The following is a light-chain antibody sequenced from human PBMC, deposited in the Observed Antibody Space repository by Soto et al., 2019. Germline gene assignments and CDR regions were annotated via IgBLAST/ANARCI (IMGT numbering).Light chain of an antibody. J-gene: IGKJ3*01. CDR1: QSVSSY. V-gene: IGKV3-11*01. Sequence: EIVLTQSPATLSLSPGERATLSCRASQSVSSYLAWYQQKPGQAPRLLIYDASNRATGIPARFSGSGSGTDCTLTIRSLEPEDFAVYYCQQRSNWAQFTFGPGTKVDLK. CDR3: QQRSNWAQFT. CDR2: DAS.